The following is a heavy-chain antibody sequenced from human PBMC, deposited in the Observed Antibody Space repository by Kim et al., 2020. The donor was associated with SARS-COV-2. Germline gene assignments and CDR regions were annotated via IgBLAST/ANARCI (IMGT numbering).Heavy chain of an antibody. CDR3: ARAIGGAYYYGMDV. CDR1: GFTFSTYA. D-gene: IGHD2-15*01. V-gene: IGHV3-30-3*01. J-gene: IGHJ6*02. Sequence: GGSLRLSCAASGFTFSTYAIHWVRQAPGKGLEWVAVISYDGYNKYYADSVNGRFTISRDNSKNTLYLQMNSLRDEDTAVYYCARAIGGAYYYGMDVWGQGTTVTVSS. CDR2: ISYDGYNK.